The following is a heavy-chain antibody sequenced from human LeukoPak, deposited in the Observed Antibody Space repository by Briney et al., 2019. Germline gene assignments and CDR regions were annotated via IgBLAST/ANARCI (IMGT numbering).Heavy chain of an antibody. CDR3: ARLYSNAFDY. V-gene: IGHV4-59*08. Sequence: SETLSLTRTVSGGSISSYYWSWIRQPPGKGLEWIGYIYYSGSTNYNPSLKSRVTISVDTSKNQFSLKLSSVTAADTAVYYCARLYSNAFDYWGQGTLVTVSS. D-gene: IGHD6-13*01. CDR2: IYYSGST. CDR1: GGSISSYY. J-gene: IGHJ4*02.